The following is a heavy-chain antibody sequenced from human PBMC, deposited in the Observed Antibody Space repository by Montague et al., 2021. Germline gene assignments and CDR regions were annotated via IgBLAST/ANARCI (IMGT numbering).Heavy chain of an antibody. V-gene: IGHV3-23*01. D-gene: IGHD6-13*01. Sequence: SLRLSCAASGFTFSGYAMSWVRQAPGKGLEGVSGTSATGGGTFYADSVKGRFIISRDNSKNTLFLQMNSLRADDTAVYYCAKNRAAPGRGSFDYWGQGTLVTVSS. CDR1: GFTFSGYA. J-gene: IGHJ4*02. CDR2: TSATGGGT. CDR3: AKNRAAPGRGSFDY.